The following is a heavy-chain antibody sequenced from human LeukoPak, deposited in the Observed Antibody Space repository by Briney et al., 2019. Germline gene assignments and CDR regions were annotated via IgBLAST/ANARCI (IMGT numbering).Heavy chain of an antibody. Sequence: SETLSLTCAVYGGSFSGYYWSWIRQPPGKGVEWIGEINHSGSTNYNPSLKSRVTISVDTSKNQFSLKLSSVTAADTAVYYCARGIVGATYFDYWGQGTLVTVSS. J-gene: IGHJ4*02. CDR3: ARGIVGATYFDY. V-gene: IGHV4-34*01. CDR2: INHSGST. CDR1: GGSFSGYY. D-gene: IGHD1-26*01.